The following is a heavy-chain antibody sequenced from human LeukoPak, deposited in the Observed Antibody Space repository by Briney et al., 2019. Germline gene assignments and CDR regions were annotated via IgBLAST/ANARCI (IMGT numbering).Heavy chain of an antibody. J-gene: IGHJ3*02. CDR1: GYTFTSYD. Sequence: ASVKVSCKASGYTFTSYDINWVRQATGQGLEWMGWMNPNSGNTGYAQKFQGRVTITRNTSISTAYMELSSLRSEDTAVYYCARGPPGVLRHFDWFDDAFDIWGQGTMVTVSS. V-gene: IGHV1-8*03. CDR3: ARGPPGVLRHFDWFDDAFDI. CDR2: MNPNSGNT. D-gene: IGHD3-9*01.